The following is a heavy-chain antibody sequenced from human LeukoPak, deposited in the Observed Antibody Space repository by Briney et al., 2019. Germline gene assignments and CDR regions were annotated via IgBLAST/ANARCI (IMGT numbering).Heavy chain of an antibody. CDR1: GFIFSDYY. V-gene: IGHV3-11*01. J-gene: IGHJ4*02. CDR2: IGSSGSPI. CDR3: ARVIVVVTANLYFDY. D-gene: IGHD2-21*02. Sequence: PGGSLRLSCAASGFIFSDYYMSWIRQTPGKGLEWVSYIGSSGSPIYYADSVKGRFTISRDNAQNSLYLQMNSLTADDTAVYYCARVIVVVTANLYFDYWGQGSLVTVSP.